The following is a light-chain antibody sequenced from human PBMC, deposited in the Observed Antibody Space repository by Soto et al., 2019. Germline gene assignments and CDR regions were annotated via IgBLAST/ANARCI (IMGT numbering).Light chain of an antibody. CDR2: DND. Sequence: QSVLTQPPSVSAAPGQTVTISCSGSSSNIGNNNVFWYQQLPGTAPKFLIYDNDKRPSGIPDRFSGSKSGTSATLGITGLQTGDEADFYCGAWDGSLNAVVFGGGTKVTVL. V-gene: IGLV1-51*01. CDR1: SSNIGNNN. CDR3: GAWDGSLNAVV. J-gene: IGLJ3*02.